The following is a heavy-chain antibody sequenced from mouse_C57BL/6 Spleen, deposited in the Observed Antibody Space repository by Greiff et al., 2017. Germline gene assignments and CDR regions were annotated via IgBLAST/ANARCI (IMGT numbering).Heavy chain of an antibody. Sequence: QVQLQQSGAELVRPGASVTLSCKASGYTFTDYEMHWVKQTPVHGLEWIGAIDPYTGGTAYNQKFKGKAILTADKSSSTAYMELRGLTSEDSAVDYYTRRSLGYFDVWGTGTTVTVSS. V-gene: IGHV1-15*01. CDR1: GYTFTDYE. CDR3: TRRSLGYFDV. CDR2: IDPYTGGT. J-gene: IGHJ1*03.